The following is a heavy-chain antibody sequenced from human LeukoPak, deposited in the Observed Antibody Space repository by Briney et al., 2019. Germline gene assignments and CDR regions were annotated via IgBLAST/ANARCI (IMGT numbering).Heavy chain of an antibody. J-gene: IGHJ3*02. CDR1: GFTFSNYW. Sequence: GGSLRLSCAASGFTFSNYWMSWVRQARGKGLEWVANIMQDGSEKNYVDSVKGRFTISRDNAKNSLYLQMNSLRAEDTAVYYCAKDSFLGELSLSSAFDIWGQGTMVTVSS. CDR3: AKDSFLGELSLSSAFDI. V-gene: IGHV3-7*03. CDR2: IMQDGSEK. D-gene: IGHD3-16*02.